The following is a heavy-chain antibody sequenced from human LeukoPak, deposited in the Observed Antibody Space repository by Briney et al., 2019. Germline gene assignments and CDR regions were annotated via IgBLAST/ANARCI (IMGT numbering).Heavy chain of an antibody. CDR3: ARGYGDKGKAADY. D-gene: IGHD6-13*01. J-gene: IGHJ4*02. CDR2: INRPPDST. CDR1: GFTFSSYS. V-gene: IGHV3-23*01. Sequence: GGSLRLFCAASGFTFSSYSMAWVRLAPGKGLEWVSGINRPPDSTFAADSVKGRFTISRDNSNNAVYLQMNSLRAEDTAVYYCARGYGDKGKAADYWGQGTLVTVSS.